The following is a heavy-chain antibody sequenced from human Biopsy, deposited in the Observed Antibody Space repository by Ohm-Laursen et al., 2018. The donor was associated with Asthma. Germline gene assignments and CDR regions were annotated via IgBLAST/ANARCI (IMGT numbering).Heavy chain of an antibody. Sequence: GTLSLTCIVSGDAMSTSGSYWGWIRQSPGKGLEWIGSIYYSGRTYYSPSLESRFTISADTSKNHFSLKVTSVTAADTAVYYCARAVSSSSYWYFDLWGRGDLVTVSS. CDR2: IYYSGRT. CDR1: GDAMSTSGSY. CDR3: ARAVSSSSYWYFDL. J-gene: IGHJ2*01. D-gene: IGHD6-6*01. V-gene: IGHV4-39*02.